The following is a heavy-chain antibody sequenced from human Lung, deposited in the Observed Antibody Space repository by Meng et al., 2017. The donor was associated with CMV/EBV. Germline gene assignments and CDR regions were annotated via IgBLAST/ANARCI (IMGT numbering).Heavy chain of an antibody. D-gene: IGHD3-10*01. Sequence: SCAASGFTFSSYAMHWVRQAPGKGLEWVAVISYDGSNKYYADSVKGRFTISRDNSKNTLYLQMNSLRAEDTAVYYCARAGITMVRGVMVDYYGMDVXGQGXTVTVSS. J-gene: IGHJ6*02. V-gene: IGHV3-30*04. CDR3: ARAGITMVRGVMVDYYGMDV. CDR1: GFTFSSYA. CDR2: ISYDGSNK.